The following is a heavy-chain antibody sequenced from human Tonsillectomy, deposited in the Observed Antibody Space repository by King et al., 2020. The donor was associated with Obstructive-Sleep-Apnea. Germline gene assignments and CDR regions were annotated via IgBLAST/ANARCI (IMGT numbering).Heavy chain of an antibody. J-gene: IGHJ4*02. CDR3: ARGIREAAASLGY. V-gene: IGHV3-7*03. Sequence: VKLVESGGGLVQPGGSLRLSCAASGFTFSSYWMSWVRQAPGKGLEWVANIKQDGSEKYYVDSVKGRFTISRDNAKNSLYLQMNSLRAEDTAVYYCARGIREAAASLGYWGQGTLVTVSS. CDR1: GFTFSSYW. D-gene: IGHD6-13*01. CDR2: IKQDGSEK.